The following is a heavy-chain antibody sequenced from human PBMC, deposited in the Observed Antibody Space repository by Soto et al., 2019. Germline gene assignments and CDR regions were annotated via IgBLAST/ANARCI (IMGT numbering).Heavy chain of an antibody. J-gene: IGHJ4*02. D-gene: IGHD3-22*01. V-gene: IGHV1-46*01. CDR1: GYTFTSYY. CDR2: INPSGGST. CDR3: ARVCREYYDSSGYYYFDY. Sequence: ASVKVSCKASGYTFTSYYMHWVRQAPGQGLEWMGIINPSGGSTSYAQKFQGRVTMTRDTSTSTVYMELSSLRSEDTAVYYCARVCREYYDSSGYYYFDYWGQGTLVTVSS.